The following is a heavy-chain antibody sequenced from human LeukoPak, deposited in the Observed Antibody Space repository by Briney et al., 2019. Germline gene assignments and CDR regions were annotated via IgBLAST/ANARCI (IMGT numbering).Heavy chain of an antibody. J-gene: IGHJ4*02. CDR2: ISGSGGST. V-gene: IGHV3-23*01. CDR1: GFTFSSYA. D-gene: IGHD3-3*01. Sequence: GGSLRLSCAASGFTFSSYAMSWVRQAPGKGLEWVSAISGSGGSTYYADSVKGRFTISRDNSKNTLYLQMNSLRAEDTAVYYCARGSYNFWSGYFDHWGPGTLVSVSS. CDR3: ARGSYNFWSGYFDH.